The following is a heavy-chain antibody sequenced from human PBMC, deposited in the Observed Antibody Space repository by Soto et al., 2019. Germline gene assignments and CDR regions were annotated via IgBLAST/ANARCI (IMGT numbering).Heavy chain of an antibody. V-gene: IGHV1-18*01. CDR3: ARDRYSSGWYIGPADFDY. CDR1: GYTFTSYG. D-gene: IGHD6-19*01. CDR2: ISAYNGNT. Sequence: ASVKVSCKASGYTFTSYGISWVRQAPGQGLECMGWISAYNGNTNYAQKLQGRVTMNTDTSTGTAYMELRSLRSDDTAVYYCARDRYSSGWYIGPADFDYWGQGTLVTVSS. J-gene: IGHJ4*02.